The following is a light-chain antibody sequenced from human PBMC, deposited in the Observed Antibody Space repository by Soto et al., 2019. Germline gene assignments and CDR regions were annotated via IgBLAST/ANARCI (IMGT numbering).Light chain of an antibody. V-gene: IGLV2-8*01. J-gene: IGLJ1*01. CDR2: EVS. CDR1: SVGGYNY. CDR3: SSYAGFNDFV. Sequence: QSALTQPPSASGSPGQSVTISCTGTSVGGYNYVSWYQQHPGKAPKLMIYEVSKRPSGVPDRFSGSKSGNTASLTVSGLQAEDEADYYCSSYAGFNDFVFGTGTKVTVL.